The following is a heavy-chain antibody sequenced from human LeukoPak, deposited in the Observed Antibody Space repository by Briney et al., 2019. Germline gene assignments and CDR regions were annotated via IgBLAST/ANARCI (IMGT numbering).Heavy chain of an antibody. CDR1: GHTFGDHY. Sequence: ASVEVSCKASGHTFGDHYMHWVRQAPGQGLEWMGWINPNSGGTKYAQRFQGRVTMTRDTSISTAYMELRRLRSDDTAVYYCARVLLRTGIPEGFDPWGQGTLVTASS. D-gene: IGHD1-14*01. J-gene: IGHJ5*02. CDR2: INPNSGGT. CDR3: ARVLLRTGIPEGFDP. V-gene: IGHV1-2*02.